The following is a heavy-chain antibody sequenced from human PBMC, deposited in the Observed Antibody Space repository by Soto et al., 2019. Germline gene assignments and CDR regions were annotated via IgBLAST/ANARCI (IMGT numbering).Heavy chain of an antibody. V-gene: IGHV4-39*01. J-gene: IGHJ4*02. D-gene: IGHD6-19*01. CDR1: GDSISSSTSY. CDR2: IYYSGRT. Sequence: QLQLQESGPGLVKPSETLSLTCTVSGDSISSSTSYWSWIRQPPGKGLEWIGNIYYSGRTYYNPCPKSGDTISVETSRSQCSLKLSSVTAADPAVYFCARHLAVATDRSIDYWGQATLVTVSS. CDR3: ARHLAVATDRSIDY.